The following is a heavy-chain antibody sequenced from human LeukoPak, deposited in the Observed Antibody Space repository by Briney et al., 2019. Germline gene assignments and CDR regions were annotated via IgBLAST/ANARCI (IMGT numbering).Heavy chain of an antibody. V-gene: IGHV3-7*01. Sequence: GGSLRLSCAASGFTFSSYWMSWVRQAPGKGLEWVANIKQDGSEKYYVDSVKGRFTISRDNAKNSLYLQMNSLRAEDTAVYYCARIAARPFFYYYYYMDVWGKGTTVTVSS. CDR1: GFTFSSYW. CDR2: IKQDGSEK. CDR3: ARIAARPFFYYYYYMDV. D-gene: IGHD6-6*01. J-gene: IGHJ6*03.